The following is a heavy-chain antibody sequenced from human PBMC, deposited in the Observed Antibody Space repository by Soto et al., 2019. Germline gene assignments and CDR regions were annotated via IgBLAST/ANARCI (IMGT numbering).Heavy chain of an antibody. CDR3: ARQIFAADY. V-gene: IGHV1-69*01. Sequence: QVQLVQSGAEVKKPGSSVKVSCEAPGGTFDHAAITWVRQAPGQGLEWVGGINPMFNSTHYAQKFQGRVPITADAVTSTAFMALRVLTSEDTAVYYCARQIFAADYWGQGTLLVVSS. J-gene: IGHJ4*02. CDR1: GGTFDHAA. D-gene: IGHD3-9*01. CDR2: INPMFNST.